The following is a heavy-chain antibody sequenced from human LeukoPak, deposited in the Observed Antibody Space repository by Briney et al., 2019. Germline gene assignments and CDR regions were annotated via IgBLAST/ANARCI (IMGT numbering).Heavy chain of an antibody. V-gene: IGHV4-4*07. J-gene: IGHJ2*01. Sequence: SETLSLTCTVSGGSISSYYWSWIRQPAGKGLEWIGRIYTSGSTNYNPSLKSRVTMSVDTSKNQFSLKLSSVTAADTAVYYCARETIEIAARPDWYFDLWGRGTLVTVSS. D-gene: IGHD6-6*01. CDR2: IYTSGST. CDR3: ARETIEIAARPDWYFDL. CDR1: GGSISSYY.